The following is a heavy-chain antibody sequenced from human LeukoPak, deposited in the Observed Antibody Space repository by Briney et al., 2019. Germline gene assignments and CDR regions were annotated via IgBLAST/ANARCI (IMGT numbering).Heavy chain of an antibody. Sequence: SETLSLTCTVSGGSISITSYYWGWIRQPPGKGLEWIGSMYSSGSTYYNPSLKSRVTISVDTSKNQFSLKLSSVTAADTAVYYCARVICGSTSCRAVWFDPWGQGTLVTVSS. CDR1: GGSISITSYY. CDR2: MYSSGST. J-gene: IGHJ5*02. CDR3: ARVICGSTSCRAVWFDP. V-gene: IGHV4-39*07. D-gene: IGHD2-2*01.